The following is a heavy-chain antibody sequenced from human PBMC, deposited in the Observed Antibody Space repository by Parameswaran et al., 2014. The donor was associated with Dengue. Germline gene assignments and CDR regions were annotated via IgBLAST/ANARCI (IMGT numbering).Heavy chain of an antibody. CDR2: IIPIFGTA. D-gene: IGHD3-3*01. Sequence: WVRQAPGQELEWMGGIIPIFGTANYAQKFQGRVTITADESTSTAYMELSSLRSEDTAVYYCASGFLEWSSSLDVWGKGTTVTVSS. J-gene: IGHJ6*04. V-gene: IGHV1-69*01. CDR3: ASGFLEWSSSLDV.